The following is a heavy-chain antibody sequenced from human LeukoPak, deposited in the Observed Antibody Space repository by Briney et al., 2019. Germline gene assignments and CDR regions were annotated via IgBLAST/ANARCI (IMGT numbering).Heavy chain of an antibody. D-gene: IGHD2/OR15-2a*01. J-gene: IGHJ6*03. V-gene: IGHV1-46*01. CDR1: GYTFTSYY. Sequence: ASVKVSCKASGYTFTSYYMNWVRQAPGQGLEWMGIINPSGGSTSYAQKFQGRVTMTRDTSTSTVYMELSSLRSEDTAVHYCARDKYHYYYYMDVWGKGTTVTVSS. CDR3: ARDKYHYYYYMDV. CDR2: INPSGGST.